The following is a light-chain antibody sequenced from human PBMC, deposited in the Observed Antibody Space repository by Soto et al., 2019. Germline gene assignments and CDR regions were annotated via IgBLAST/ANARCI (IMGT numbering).Light chain of an antibody. CDR3: QQYVTSSPRT. Sequence: EIVLTQSPGTLSLSPGERATLSCRASHTSSSSYLAWSLQKPGQAPRLLMYGICRRATGIPDRFSGSGSGTDFTLTITRLEPEDFAVYYCQQYVTSSPRTFGQGTKVDI. CDR2: GIC. J-gene: IGKJ1*01. CDR1: HTSSSSY. V-gene: IGKV3-20*01.